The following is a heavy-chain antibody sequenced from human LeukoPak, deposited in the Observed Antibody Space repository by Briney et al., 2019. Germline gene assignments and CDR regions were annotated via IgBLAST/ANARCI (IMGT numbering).Heavy chain of an antibody. J-gene: IGHJ4*02. CDR3: LSSGGYRPFDY. Sequence: GGSLRLSCAASGFTFSSYAMHWVRQAPGKGLEWVAVISYDGSNKYYADSVKGRFTISRDNSKNTLYLQMNSLRAEDTAVYYCLSSGGYRPFDYWGQGTLVTVSS. D-gene: IGHD1-26*01. CDR1: GFTFSSYA. CDR2: ISYDGSNK. V-gene: IGHV3-30*04.